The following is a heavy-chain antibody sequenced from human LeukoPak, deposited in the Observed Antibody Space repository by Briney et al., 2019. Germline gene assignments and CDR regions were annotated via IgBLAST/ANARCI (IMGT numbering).Heavy chain of an antibody. CDR3: ARDLRSGSTGGYYYMDV. CDR1: GGTFSSYA. Sequence: ASVKVSCKASGGTFSSYAISWVRQAPGQGLEWMGGIIPIFGTASYAQKFQGRVTITADESTSTAYMELSGLRSEDTAVYYCARDLRSGSTGGYYYMDVWGKGTTVTVSS. J-gene: IGHJ6*03. D-gene: IGHD2-2*01. CDR2: IIPIFGTA. V-gene: IGHV1-69*13.